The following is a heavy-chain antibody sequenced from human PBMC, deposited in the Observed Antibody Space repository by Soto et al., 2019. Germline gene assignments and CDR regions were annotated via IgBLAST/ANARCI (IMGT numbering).Heavy chain of an antibody. CDR1: GFTFSSDD. Sequence: EVQLVESGGGLVQPGGSLRLSCAASGFTFSSDDMHWVHQATGKGLEWVSAIGTAGDPYYPGSVKGRFTISRENAKNSLYLQMNSLRAGDTAVYYCARARGGKSGGMDVWGRGTTVTVSS. CDR3: ARARGGKSGGMDV. CDR2: IGTAGDP. D-gene: IGHD2-15*01. J-gene: IGHJ6*02. V-gene: IGHV3-13*05.